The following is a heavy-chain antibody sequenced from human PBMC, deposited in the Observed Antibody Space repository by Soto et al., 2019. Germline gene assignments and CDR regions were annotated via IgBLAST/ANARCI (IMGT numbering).Heavy chain of an antibody. CDR2: IGTAGDT. D-gene: IGHD3-3*01. CDR1: GFTFSSYD. Sequence: GGSLRLSCAASGFTFSSYDMHWVRQATGKGLEWVSAIGTAGDTYYPGSVKGRFTISRENAKNSLYLQMNSLRAEDTAVYYCARGFWSGYYIYYYGMDVWGQGTTVTVSS. V-gene: IGHV3-13*01. CDR3: ARGFWSGYYIYYYGMDV. J-gene: IGHJ6*02.